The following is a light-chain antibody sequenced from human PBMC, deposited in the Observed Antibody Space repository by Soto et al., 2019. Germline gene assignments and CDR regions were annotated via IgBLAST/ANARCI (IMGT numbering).Light chain of an antibody. CDR3: MQSLRFPWA. CDR1: QSLLDSDGKTY. J-gene: IGKJ1*01. CDR2: EVS. Sequence: DIVMTQTPLSLSVTPGRRASISCKSSQSLLDSDGKTYVYWYLQRSGQPPQLLIYEVSNRFSGVPDRVSGSGSGTDFPLKFSRVEAEDAGVYYCMQSLRFPWAFGQGTKVDIK. V-gene: IGKV2D-29*01.